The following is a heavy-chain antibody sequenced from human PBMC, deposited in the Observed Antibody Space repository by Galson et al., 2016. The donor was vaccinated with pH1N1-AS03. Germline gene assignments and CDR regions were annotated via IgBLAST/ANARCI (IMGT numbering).Heavy chain of an antibody. CDR3: ARGRGSYGMDV. CDR1: GYTFISYV. V-gene: IGHV1-3*01. Sequence: SYKASGYTFISYVMHWVRQAPGQRLEWMGWINAGNGNTTYSQSFQGRVTITRDTSASKAYMELSSLRSEDTAVYYCARGRGSYGMDVWGQGTTVTVSS. CDR2: INAGNGNT. D-gene: IGHD1-26*01. J-gene: IGHJ6*02.